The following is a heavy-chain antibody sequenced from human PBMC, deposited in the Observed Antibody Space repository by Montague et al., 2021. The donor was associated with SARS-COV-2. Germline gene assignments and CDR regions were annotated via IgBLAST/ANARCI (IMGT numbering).Heavy chain of an antibody. CDR2: IYYSGST. CDR3: ARLGLLWFGELWN. D-gene: IGHD3-10*01. CDR1: GGSISSSTYY. J-gene: IGHJ4*02. V-gene: IGHV4-39*01. Sequence: SETLSLTCTVSGGSISSSTYYWGWIRQPPGKGLEWIGSIYYSGSTYYNPSLKSRVTISVDTSKSQFSLKLSSVTAADTAVYHCARLGLLWFGELWNWGQGTLVTVSS.